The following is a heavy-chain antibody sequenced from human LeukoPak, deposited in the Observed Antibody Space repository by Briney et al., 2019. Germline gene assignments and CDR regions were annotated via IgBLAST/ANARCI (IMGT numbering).Heavy chain of an antibody. D-gene: IGHD2-15*01. J-gene: IGHJ6*03. CDR3: AKTASSRICCGGSCYYYYYMDV. CDR1: GFTFSDYY. V-gene: IGHV3-11*01. Sequence: GGSLRLSCATSGFTFSDYYMSWIRQAPGKGLEWLSYISGSGSDINYADSVKGRFTVSRDNAKSALYLQMNSLGVEDTAVYYCAKTASSRICCGGSCYYYYYMDVWGKGTTVTISS. CDR2: ISGSGSDI.